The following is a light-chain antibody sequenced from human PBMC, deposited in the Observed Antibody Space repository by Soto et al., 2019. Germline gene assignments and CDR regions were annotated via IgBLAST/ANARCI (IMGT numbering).Light chain of an antibody. CDR2: GAS. V-gene: IGKV3-20*01. CDR1: QSVSSSY. Sequence: EIVLTQSPGTLSLSPGERATLSCTASQSVSSSYLAWYQQKPGQAHRLLISGASSRATGIPDRFSGSGSGTDFTLTISRLEPEDFAVYYCQQYGSSITFGQGTRLEIK. CDR3: QQYGSSIT. J-gene: IGKJ5*01.